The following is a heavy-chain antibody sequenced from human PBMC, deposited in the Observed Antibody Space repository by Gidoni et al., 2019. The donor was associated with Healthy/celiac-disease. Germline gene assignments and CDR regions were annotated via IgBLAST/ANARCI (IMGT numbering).Heavy chain of an antibody. V-gene: IGHV3-13*04. CDR1: GFTFSSYD. CDR3: ARFAAYYYGMDV. J-gene: IGHJ6*02. CDR2: IGTAGDT. Sequence: EVQLVESGGGLVQPGGSLRLSCAASGFTFSSYDMHWVRQATGKGLEWVSAIGTAGDTYYPGSVKGRFTISRENAKNSLYLQMNSLRAGDTAVYYCARFAAYYYGMDVWGQGTTVTVSS.